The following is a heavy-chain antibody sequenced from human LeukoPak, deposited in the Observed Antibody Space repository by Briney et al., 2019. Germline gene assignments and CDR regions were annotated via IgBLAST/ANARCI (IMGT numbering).Heavy chain of an antibody. Sequence: PGGPLRLSCAPSGFTFSSYAMSGPGQAPGKGLEWASPISGSGGSTYYADSVKGRFTISRDNSKNTLYLQMNSLRAEDTAVYYCAKDRCSSTSCYAKGAEYFQHWGQGTLVTVSS. CDR1: GFTFSSYA. D-gene: IGHD2-2*01. J-gene: IGHJ1*01. CDR2: ISGSGGST. V-gene: IGHV3-23*01. CDR3: AKDRCSSTSCYAKGAEYFQH.